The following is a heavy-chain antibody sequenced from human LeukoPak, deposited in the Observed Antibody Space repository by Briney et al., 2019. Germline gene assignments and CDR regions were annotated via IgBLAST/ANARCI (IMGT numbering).Heavy chain of an antibody. CDR1: GGSISSSSYY. J-gene: IGHJ5*02. CDR3: ATSGYSYGFLENWFDP. CDR2: IYYSGST. D-gene: IGHD5-18*01. V-gene: IGHV4-39*01. Sequence: SETLSLTCTVSGGSISSSSYYWGWLRQPPGKGLEWIASIYYSGSTYNNPSLKSRVTISVAPSKNQFSLKLSSVTAADTAVYYCATSGYSYGFLENWFDPWGQGTLVTVSS.